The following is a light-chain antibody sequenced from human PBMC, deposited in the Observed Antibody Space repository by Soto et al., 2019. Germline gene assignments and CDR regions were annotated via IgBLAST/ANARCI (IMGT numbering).Light chain of an antibody. V-gene: IGKV1-5*01. CDR3: QQYNTWPLT. CDR1: QSIISC. J-gene: IGKJ4*01. Sequence: DIQMTQSHSTLSASVGDRVTITCRASQSIISCLAWYQQKPGKAPKLLIYDASSLESGVPSRFSGSGSGTEFTLTISSLQSEDFAVYCCQQYNTWPLTFGGGTKV. CDR2: DAS.